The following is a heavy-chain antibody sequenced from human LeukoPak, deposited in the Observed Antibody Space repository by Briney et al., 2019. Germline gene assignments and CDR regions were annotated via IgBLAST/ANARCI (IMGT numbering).Heavy chain of an antibody. D-gene: IGHD6-6*01. Sequence: GGSLRLPCAASGLTFSSYAMTWVRQAPGKGLEWVSGINTSGGSTYYADSVKGRFTISRDNSKNKSYLQMNSLRAEGTAVYYCAKERYGSSLEFFDIWGQGTMVTVSS. V-gene: IGHV3-23*01. J-gene: IGHJ3*02. CDR2: INTSGGST. CDR3: AKERYGSSLEFFDI. CDR1: GLTFSSYA.